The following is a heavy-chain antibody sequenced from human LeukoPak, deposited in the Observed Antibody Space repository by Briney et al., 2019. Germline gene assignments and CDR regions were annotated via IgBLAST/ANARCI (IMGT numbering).Heavy chain of an antibody. J-gene: IGHJ5*02. CDR2: INPNSGGT. Sequence: ASVKVSCKASGYTFTGYYMHWVRQAPGQGLEWMGWINPNSGGTNYAQKFQGRVTMTRDTSISTACMELSRLRSDDTAVYYCARISRGYCSSTSCHILEWNWFDPWGQGTLVTVSS. CDR3: ARISRGYCSSTSCHILEWNWFDP. D-gene: IGHD2-2*02. V-gene: IGHV1-2*02. CDR1: GYTFTGYY.